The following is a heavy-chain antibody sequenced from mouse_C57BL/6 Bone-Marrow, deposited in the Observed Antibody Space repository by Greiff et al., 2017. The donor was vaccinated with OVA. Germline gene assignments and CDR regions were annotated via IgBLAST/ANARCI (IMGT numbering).Heavy chain of an antibody. D-gene: IGHD1-1*01. Sequence: QVQLQQPGAELVKPGASVKLSCKASGYTFTSYWMHWVKQRPGQGLEWIGMIHPNSGSTNYNEKFKSKATLTVDKSSSTAYMQLSILTSEDSAVYYCASPGSSYPFAYWGQGTLVTVSA. CDR2: IHPNSGST. CDR1: GYTFTSYW. J-gene: IGHJ3*01. CDR3: ASPGSSYPFAY. V-gene: IGHV1-64*01.